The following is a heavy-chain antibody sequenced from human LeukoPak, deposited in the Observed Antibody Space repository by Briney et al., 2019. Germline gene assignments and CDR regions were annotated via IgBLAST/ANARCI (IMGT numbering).Heavy chain of an antibody. CDR1: GYTFTSYY. V-gene: IGHV1-46*01. J-gene: IGHJ6*02. CDR2: INPSGGIT. D-gene: IGHD4-17*01. CDR3: ARVPLNGDDGYYYYYGMDV. Sequence: ASVKVSCKASGYTFTSYYMHWVRQAPGQGLEWMGIINPSGGITSYAQKFQGRVTMTRDTSTSTVYMELGSLRSEDTAVYYCARVPLNGDDGYYYYYGMDVWGQGTTVTVSS.